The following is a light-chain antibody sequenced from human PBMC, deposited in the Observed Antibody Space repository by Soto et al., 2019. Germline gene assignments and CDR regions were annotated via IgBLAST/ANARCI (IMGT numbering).Light chain of an antibody. CDR1: SSDVGSYNL. V-gene: IGLV2-23*02. CDR3: CSYAGSSTFWV. CDR2: EVC. J-gene: IGLJ3*02. Sequence: QSVLTQPASVSGSPGQSITISCTGTSSDVGSYNLVSWYQQHPGKAPKLMIYEVCKRPSGVSNRFSGSKSGNTASLTISGLQAEDEADYYCCSYAGSSTFWVFGGGTKLTVL.